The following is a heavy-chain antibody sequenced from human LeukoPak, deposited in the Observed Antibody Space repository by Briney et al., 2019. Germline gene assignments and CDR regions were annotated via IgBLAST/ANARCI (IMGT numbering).Heavy chain of an antibody. CDR1: GGTFSSYA. Sequence: EASVKVSCKASGGTFSSYAISWVRQAPGQGLEWMGGIIPIFGTANYAQKFQGRVAITADESTSTAYMELSSLRSEDTAVYYCARVAGGYYDFWSGYYIDFPGALLDYWGQGTLVTVSS. CDR2: IIPIFGTA. J-gene: IGHJ4*02. CDR3: ARVAGGYYDFWSGYYIDFPGALLDY. D-gene: IGHD3-3*01. V-gene: IGHV1-69*13.